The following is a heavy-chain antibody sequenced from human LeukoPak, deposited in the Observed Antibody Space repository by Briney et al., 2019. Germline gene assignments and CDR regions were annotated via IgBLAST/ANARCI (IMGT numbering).Heavy chain of an antibody. CDR3: ARGGYYDSSGYYYCDY. D-gene: IGHD3-22*01. Sequence: PGGSLRLSCAASGFTFSRHAMHWVRQAPGKGLEWVAVISYDGSNKYYADSVKGRFTISRDNSKNTLYLQMGSLRAEDMAVYYCARGGYYDSSGYYYCDYWGQGTLVTVSS. CDR2: ISYDGSNK. J-gene: IGHJ4*02. V-gene: IGHV3-30*14. CDR1: GFTFSRHA.